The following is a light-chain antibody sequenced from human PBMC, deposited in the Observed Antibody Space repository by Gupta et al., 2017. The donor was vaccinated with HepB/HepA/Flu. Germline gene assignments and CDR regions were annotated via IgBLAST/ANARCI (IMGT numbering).Light chain of an antibody. CDR3: QHYYDTPIT. CDR2: WAS. Sequence: DIVMTQSPDSLAVSVGERATINCKSSQNVLYSNNKDFLGWYQQKPGHPPKLLISWASTRESGVPDRFSASGCGRDFTLAISSLQTEDVAVYYCQHYYDTPITFGQGTRLDIK. CDR1: QNVLYSNNKDF. V-gene: IGKV4-1*01. J-gene: IGKJ5*01.